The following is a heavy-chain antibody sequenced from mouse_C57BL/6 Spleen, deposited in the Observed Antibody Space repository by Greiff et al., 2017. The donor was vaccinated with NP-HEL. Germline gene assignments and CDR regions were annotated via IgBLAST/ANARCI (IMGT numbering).Heavy chain of an antibody. CDR2: INPNYGTT. CDR3: ARPSPSNWYFDV. CDR1: GYSFTDYN. J-gene: IGHJ1*03. Sequence: VHVKQSGPELVKPGASVKISCKASGYSFTDYNMNWVKQSNGKSLEWIGVINPNYGTTSYNQKFKGKATLTVDQSSSTAYMQLNSLTSEDSAVYYCARPSPSNWYFDVWGTGTTVTVSS. V-gene: IGHV1-39*01.